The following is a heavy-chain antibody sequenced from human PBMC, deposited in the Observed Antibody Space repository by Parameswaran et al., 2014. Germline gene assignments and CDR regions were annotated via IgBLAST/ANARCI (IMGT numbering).Heavy chain of an antibody. V-gene: IGHV4-39*01. Sequence: WIRQPPGKGLEWIGSIYYSGSTYYNPSLKSRVTISVDTSKNQFSLKLSSVTAADTAVYYCVFVAARLGWFDPWGQGTLVTVSS. CDR3: VFVAARLGWFDP. CDR2: IYYSGST. D-gene: IGHD6-6*01. J-gene: IGHJ5*02.